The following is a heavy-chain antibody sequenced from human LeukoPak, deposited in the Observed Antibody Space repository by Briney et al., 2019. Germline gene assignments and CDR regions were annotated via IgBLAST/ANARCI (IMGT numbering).Heavy chain of an antibody. V-gene: IGHV3-21*01. J-gene: IGHJ4*02. CDR1: GFTFDDHG. CDR3: ARDPEYYDSSGRPTGYFDY. CDR2: ISSSSSYI. Sequence: KAGGSLRLSCAASGFTFDDHGMSWVRHAPGKGLEWVSSISSSSSYIYYADSVKGRFTISRDNAKNSLYLQMNSLRAEDTAVYYCARDPEYYDSSGRPTGYFDYWGQGTLVTVSS. D-gene: IGHD3-22*01.